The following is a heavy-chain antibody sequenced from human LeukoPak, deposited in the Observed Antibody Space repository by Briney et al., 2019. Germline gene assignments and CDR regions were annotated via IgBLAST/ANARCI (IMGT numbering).Heavy chain of an antibody. V-gene: IGHV4-61*02. J-gene: IGHJ5*02. D-gene: IGHD3-3*01. CDR3: ASEFTYYDFWSPSVP. CDR1: GASISSGYYY. Sequence: SETLSLTCNVSGASISSGYYYWSWIRQPAGKGLEWIGRIYTSGSTNYNPSLKSRVTISVDTSKNQFSLELSSVTAADTAVYYCASEFTYYDFWSPSVPWGQGTLVTVSS. CDR2: IYTSGST.